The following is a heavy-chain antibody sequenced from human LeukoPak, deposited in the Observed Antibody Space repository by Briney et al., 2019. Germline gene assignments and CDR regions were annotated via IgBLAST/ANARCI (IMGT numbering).Heavy chain of an antibody. D-gene: IGHD3-10*01. Sequence: SVKVSFKASGGTFSSYAISWVRQAPGQGLEWMGRIIPILGIANYAQKFQGRVTITADKSTSTAYMELSSLRSEDTAVYYCARAGGGSGSYSGYYFDYWGQGTLVTVSS. V-gene: IGHV1-69*04. J-gene: IGHJ4*02. CDR3: ARAGGGSGSYSGYYFDY. CDR2: IIPILGIA. CDR1: GGTFSSYA.